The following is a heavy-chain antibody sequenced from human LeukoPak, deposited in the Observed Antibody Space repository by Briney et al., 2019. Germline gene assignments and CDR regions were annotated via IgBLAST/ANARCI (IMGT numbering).Heavy chain of an antibody. V-gene: IGHV1-69*13. CDR2: IIPIFGTA. J-gene: IGHJ6*02. CDR1: GGTFSSYA. Sequence: SVTVSCKASGGTFSSYAISWVRQAPGQGLEWMGGIIPIFGTANYAQKFQGRVTITADESTSTAYMELSSLRSEDTAVYYCARDSGAHSSLNYGMDVWGQGTTVTVSS. D-gene: IGHD1-26*01. CDR3: ARDSGAHSSLNYGMDV.